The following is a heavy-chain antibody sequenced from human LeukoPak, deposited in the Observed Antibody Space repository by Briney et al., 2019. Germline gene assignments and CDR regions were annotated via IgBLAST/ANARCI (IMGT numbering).Heavy chain of an antibody. CDR2: IYYSGST. Sequence: PSETLSLTCTVSGGSISSYYWSWIRQPPGQGLEWIGYIYYSGSTNYNPSLKSRVTISVDTSKNQFPLKLSSVTAADTAVYYCARLAARPNYYYYYMDVWGKGTTVTVSS. CDR3: ARLAARPNYYYYYMDV. J-gene: IGHJ6*03. D-gene: IGHD6-6*01. CDR1: GGSISSYY. V-gene: IGHV4-59*01.